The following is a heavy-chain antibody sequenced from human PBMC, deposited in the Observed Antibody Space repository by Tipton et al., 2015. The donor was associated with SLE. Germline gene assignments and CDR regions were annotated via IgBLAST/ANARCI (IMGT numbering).Heavy chain of an antibody. CDR1: GGSFSGYY. CDR2: INHSGST. V-gene: IGHV4-34*01. CDR3: ARGRKNMTPKRDAFDI. J-gene: IGHJ3*02. Sequence: TLSLTCAVYGGSFSGYYWSWIRQPPGKGLEWIGEINHSGSTNYNPSLKSRVTISVGTSKNQFSLKLSSVTAADTAVYYCARGRKNMTPKRDAFDIWGQGTMVTVSS.